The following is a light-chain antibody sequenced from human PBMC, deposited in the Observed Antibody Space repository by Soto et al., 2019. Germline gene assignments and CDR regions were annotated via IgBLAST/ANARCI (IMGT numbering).Light chain of an antibody. J-gene: IGKJ1*01. V-gene: IGKV2-28*01. CDR1: QSLLHSNGYNY. CDR2: LTS. Sequence: DIVMTQSPLSLPVTPGEPASISCRSSQSLLHSNGYNYLDWYLQKPGQSPQLLIYLTSNRAFGVPDRFSGSGSGTDFTLKISRVEAEDVGVYYCMQALQTPWTFGQGTKVEI. CDR3: MQALQTPWT.